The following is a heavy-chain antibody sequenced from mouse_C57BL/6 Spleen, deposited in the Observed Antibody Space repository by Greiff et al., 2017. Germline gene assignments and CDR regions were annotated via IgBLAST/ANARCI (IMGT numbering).Heavy chain of an antibody. CDR3: AREDYGSSYDYFDY. CDR1: GFTFSDYY. V-gene: IGHV5-16*01. Sequence: VQLKESEGGLVQPGSSMKLSCTASGFTFSDYYMAWVRQVPEKGLEWVANINYDGSSTYYLDSLKSRFIISRDNAKNILYLQMSSLKSEDTATYYCAREDYGSSYDYFDYWGQGTTLTVSS. J-gene: IGHJ2*01. D-gene: IGHD1-1*01. CDR2: INYDGSST.